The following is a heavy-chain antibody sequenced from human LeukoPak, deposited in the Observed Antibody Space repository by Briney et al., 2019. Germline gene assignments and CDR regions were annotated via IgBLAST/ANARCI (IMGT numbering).Heavy chain of an antibody. Sequence: PSETLSLTCTVSGGSISSYYWSWIRQPAGKGLEWIGRINTSGNTNYNPSLKSRVTMSVDTSKNQFSLKLSSVTAADTAVYYCARGGGDYYGSGSYYNEGLDPWGQGTLVTVSS. CDR3: ARGGGDYYGSGSYYNEGLDP. J-gene: IGHJ5*02. CDR1: GGSISSYY. CDR2: INTSGNT. D-gene: IGHD3-10*01. V-gene: IGHV4-4*07.